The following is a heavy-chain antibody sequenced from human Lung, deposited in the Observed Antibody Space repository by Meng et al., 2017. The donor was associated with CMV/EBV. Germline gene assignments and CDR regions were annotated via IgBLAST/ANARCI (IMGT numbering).Heavy chain of an antibody. CDR3: ARSDSYGDFDS. J-gene: IGHJ4*02. CDR1: GFTFSHYK. Sequence: SCAASGFTFSHYKMNWVRQAPGKGLEWVSYISRSDNTKDYADSVKGRITISRDNPKNSLYLNVNSLRADDTAVYYCARSDSYGDFDSWGQGTLVTVSS. D-gene: IGHD5-18*01. V-gene: IGHV3-48*03. CDR2: ISRSDNTK.